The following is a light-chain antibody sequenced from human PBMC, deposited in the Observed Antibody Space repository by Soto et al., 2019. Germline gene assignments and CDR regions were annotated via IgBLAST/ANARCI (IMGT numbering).Light chain of an antibody. V-gene: IGKV3-11*01. CDR3: QQRHMWPIT. Sequence: EVVLTQSPVTLPLSPGERATLSCRASQSFRGLLAWYQQKPGQAPRLLIYDAYNRATGIPPRFSGSGSGTDFPLTISSLEPEDSAVYYCQQRHMWPITFGQGTRLEIK. CDR1: QSFRGL. CDR2: DAY. J-gene: IGKJ5*01.